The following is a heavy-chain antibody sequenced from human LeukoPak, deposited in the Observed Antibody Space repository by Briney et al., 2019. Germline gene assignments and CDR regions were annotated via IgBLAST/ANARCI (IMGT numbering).Heavy chain of an antibody. CDR2: ISSSSSYI. D-gene: IGHD2-8*01. Sequence: GGSLRLSCAASGFTFSSYSMNWVRQAPGKGLEWVSYISSSSSYIYYADSVKGRFTISRDNAKNSLYLQMNSLRAEDAAVYYCAGAVWRPPSRGVDAFDIWGQGTMVSVSS. CDR3: AGAVWRPPSRGVDAFDI. J-gene: IGHJ3*02. V-gene: IGHV3-21*01. CDR1: GFTFSSYS.